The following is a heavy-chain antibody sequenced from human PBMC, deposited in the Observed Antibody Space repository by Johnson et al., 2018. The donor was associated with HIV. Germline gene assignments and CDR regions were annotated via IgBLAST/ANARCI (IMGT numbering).Heavy chain of an antibody. CDR3: ARPGGDYSAFDI. Sequence: MLLVESGGGLVKPGGSLRLSCPVSGFSFSDAWMSWVRQATGRGLEWVSVVYSDGHTYYADSVKDRFTISRDNSKNTLYLQMNSLRAEDTAVYYCARPGGDYSAFDIWGQGTMVTVSS. CDR2: VYSDGHT. D-gene: IGHD4-17*01. V-gene: IGHV3-66*04. CDR1: GFSFSDAW. J-gene: IGHJ3*02.